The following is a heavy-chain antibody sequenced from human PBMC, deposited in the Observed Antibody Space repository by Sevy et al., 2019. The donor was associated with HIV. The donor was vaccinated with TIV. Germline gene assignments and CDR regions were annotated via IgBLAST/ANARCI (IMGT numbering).Heavy chain of an antibody. V-gene: IGHV4-59*08. CDR2: IYYKGQI. CDR1: GGSITSLY. Sequence: SETLSLTCTVSGGSITSLYWNWIRQPPGKGLEGIANIYYKGQINYTPSLMVRVTLSLDTSKNHFSLRLSSVTAADTAMYYCAGENAWGRGYSWGQGTLVTVSS. J-gene: IGHJ4*02. D-gene: IGHD1-26*01. CDR3: AGENAWGRGYS.